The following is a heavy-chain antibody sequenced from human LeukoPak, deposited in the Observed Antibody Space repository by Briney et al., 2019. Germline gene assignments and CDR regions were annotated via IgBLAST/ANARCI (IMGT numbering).Heavy chain of an antibody. Sequence: GGSLRLSCAASGFTFSSYAMSWVRQAPGKGLEWVSAISGSGGSTYYADSVKGRFTISRDNSKNTLYLQMNSLRAEDTAVYYCARLGKSSWGYYFDYWGQGTLVTVSS. V-gene: IGHV3-23*01. CDR3: ARLGKSSWGYYFDY. CDR1: GFTFSSYA. J-gene: IGHJ4*02. CDR2: ISGSGGST. D-gene: IGHD6-13*01.